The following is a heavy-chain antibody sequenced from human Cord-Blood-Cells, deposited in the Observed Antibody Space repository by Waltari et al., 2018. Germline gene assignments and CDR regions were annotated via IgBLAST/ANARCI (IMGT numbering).Heavy chain of an antibody. CDR1: GGSISSYY. CDR2: IYYSGST. V-gene: IGHV4-59*01. Sequence: QVQLQESGPGLVKPSETLSLTCTVSGGSISSYYWSWIRQPPGKGLGWIGYIYYSGSTNYNPSLKSRVTISVDTSKNQFSLKLSSVTAADTAVYYCARDNLPYYDFWSGYYNWFDPWGQGTLVTVSS. D-gene: IGHD3-3*01. CDR3: ARDNLPYYDFWSGYYNWFDP. J-gene: IGHJ5*02.